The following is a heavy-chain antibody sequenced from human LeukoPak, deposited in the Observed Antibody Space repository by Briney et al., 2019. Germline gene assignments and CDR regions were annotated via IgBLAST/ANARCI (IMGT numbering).Heavy chain of an antibody. CDR1: GGSFSGYY. D-gene: IGHD6-19*01. CDR3: AREGSSGCLDY. Sequence: SETLSLTCAVYGGSFSGYYWSWIRQPPGKGLEWIGEINHSGSTNYNPSLKSRVTISVDTSKNQFSPKLSSVTAADTAVYYCAREGSSGCLDYWGQGTLVTVSS. V-gene: IGHV4-34*01. J-gene: IGHJ4*02. CDR2: INHSGST.